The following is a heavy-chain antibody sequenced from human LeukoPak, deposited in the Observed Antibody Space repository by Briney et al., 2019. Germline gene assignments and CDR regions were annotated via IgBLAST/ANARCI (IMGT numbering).Heavy chain of an antibody. CDR2: IYYSGST. J-gene: IGHJ5*02. V-gene: IGHV4-39*07. CDR3: ARGVRYYDSSGYYRKTYNWFDP. D-gene: IGHD3-22*01. Sequence: SETLSLTCTVSGGSISSSSYYWGWIRQPPGKGLEWIGSIYYSGSTYYNPSLKSRVTISVDTSKNQFSLRLRSVTAADTAVYYCARGVRYYDSSGYYRKTYNWFDPWGQGTLVTVSS. CDR1: GGSISSSSYY.